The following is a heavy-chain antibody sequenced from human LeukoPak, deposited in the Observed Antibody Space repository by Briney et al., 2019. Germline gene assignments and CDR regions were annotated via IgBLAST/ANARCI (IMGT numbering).Heavy chain of an antibody. CDR3: ARDPGGGYNYGTAFDI. D-gene: IGHD5-24*01. CDR2: IYYSGST. V-gene: IGHV4-30-4*08. CDR1: GGSISSGDYY. Sequence: SQTLSLTCTVSGGSISSGDYYWSWIRQPPGKGLEWIGYIYYSGSTYYNPSLKSRVTISVDTSKNQFSLKLSSVTAADTAVYYCARDPGGGYNYGTAFDIWGQGTMVTVSS. J-gene: IGHJ3*02.